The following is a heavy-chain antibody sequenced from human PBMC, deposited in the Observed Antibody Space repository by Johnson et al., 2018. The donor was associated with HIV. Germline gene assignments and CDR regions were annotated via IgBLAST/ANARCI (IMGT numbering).Heavy chain of an antibody. V-gene: IGHV3-48*04. CDR3: ARAVADGWFSYDAFDI. Sequence: EVQLVESGGGLVQPGGSLRLSCAASGFTFSNAWMSWVRQAPGKGLEWVSGISWNSGSIGYADSVKGRFTISRDNAKNSLYLQMNSLRAEDTAVYYCARAVADGWFSYDAFDIWCQGTMVTVSS. CDR1: GFTFSNAW. CDR2: ISWNSGSI. D-gene: IGHD6-19*01. J-gene: IGHJ3*02.